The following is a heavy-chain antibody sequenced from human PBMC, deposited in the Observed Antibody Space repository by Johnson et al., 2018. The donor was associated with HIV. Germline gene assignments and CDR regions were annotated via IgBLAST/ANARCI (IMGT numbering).Heavy chain of an antibody. D-gene: IGHD3-22*01. J-gene: IGHJ3*02. CDR1: GFTFSSYG. Sequence: QVQLVESGGGVVQPGRSLRLSCAASGFTFSSYGMHWVRQAPGKGLEWVAFIRYDGSNKYYADSVKGRFTISRDNSKNTLYLQMNSLRAEDTAVYYCARLITMIVVAKDAFDIWGQGTMVTVSS. V-gene: IGHV3-30*02. CDR2: IRYDGSNK. CDR3: ARLITMIVVAKDAFDI.